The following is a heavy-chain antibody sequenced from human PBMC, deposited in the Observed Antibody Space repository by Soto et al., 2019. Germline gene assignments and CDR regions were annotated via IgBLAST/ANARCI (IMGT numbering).Heavy chain of an antibody. D-gene: IGHD2-2*01. J-gene: IGHJ5*02. V-gene: IGHV3-74*01. Sequence: EVQLVESGGGLVQPGGSLRLSCAASGFTFSSYWMHWVRQAPGKGLVWVSRIKSDGSNTSYADSVKGRFTISRDNAKNTLYLQMNSLRAEDTAVYYCASANFVVVPDYNWFDPWGQGTLVTVSS. CDR3: ASANFVVVPDYNWFDP. CDR2: IKSDGSNT. CDR1: GFTFSSYW.